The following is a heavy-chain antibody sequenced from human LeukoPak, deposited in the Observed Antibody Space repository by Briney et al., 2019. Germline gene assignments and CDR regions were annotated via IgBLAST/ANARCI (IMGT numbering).Heavy chain of an antibody. Sequence: GGSLRLSCAASGFTFSSYGMHWVRQAPGKGLEWVAFIRYDGSNKYYADSVKGRFTISSDNAKNSLYLQMNSLRAEDTAVYYCARYCSSTSCYYFDYWGQGTLVTVSS. J-gene: IGHJ4*02. V-gene: IGHV3-30*02. D-gene: IGHD2-2*01. CDR1: GFTFSSYG. CDR2: IRYDGSNK. CDR3: ARYCSSTSCYYFDY.